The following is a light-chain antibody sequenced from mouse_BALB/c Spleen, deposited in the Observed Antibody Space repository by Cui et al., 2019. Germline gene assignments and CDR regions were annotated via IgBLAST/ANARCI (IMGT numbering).Light chain of an antibody. V-gene: IGKV14-100*01. Sequence: ILMTQSPSSMSVSLGAPVSITSHACQGISSYIEWLQQKPGKSFKGLIYHGTNLEDGVPSRFSGSGSGADYSLTISSLESEDFADYYCVQYAQFPPTFGSGTKLEIK. CDR1: QGISSY. CDR3: VQYAQFPPT. J-gene: IGKJ4*01. CDR2: HGT.